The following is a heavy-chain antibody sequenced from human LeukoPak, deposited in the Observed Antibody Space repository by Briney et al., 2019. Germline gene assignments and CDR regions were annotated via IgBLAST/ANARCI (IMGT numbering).Heavy chain of an antibody. J-gene: IGHJ6*03. CDR2: IHYTGST. Sequence: SETLSLTCTVSGGSINSYYWSWIRQPPGKGLESIGYIHYTGSTNYNPSLKSRVTISVDTSKNQFSLKLSSVTAADTAVYYCARKIRGYYYYMDVWGKGTTVTISS. D-gene: IGHD3-10*01. V-gene: IGHV4-59*01. CDR1: GGSINSYY. CDR3: ARKIRGYYYYMDV.